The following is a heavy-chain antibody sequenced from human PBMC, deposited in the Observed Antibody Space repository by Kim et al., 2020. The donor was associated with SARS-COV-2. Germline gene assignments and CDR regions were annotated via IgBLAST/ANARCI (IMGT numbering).Heavy chain of an antibody. CDR3: ASLSTDYYYGMDV. J-gene: IGHJ6*02. Sequence: YRPSCQGHVTISADKSISTAYLQWSSLKASDTAMYYCASLSTDYYYGMDVWGQGTTVTVSS. V-gene: IGHV5-10-1*01.